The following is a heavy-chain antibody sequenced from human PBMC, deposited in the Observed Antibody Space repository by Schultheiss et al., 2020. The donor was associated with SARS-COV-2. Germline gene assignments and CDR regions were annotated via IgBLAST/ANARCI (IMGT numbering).Heavy chain of an antibody. CDR3: ARVPAGAYYSHLYFYGMDV. V-gene: IGHV1-69*06. CDR2: IIPIFGTA. J-gene: IGHJ6*02. D-gene: IGHD3-22*01. Sequence: SVKVSCKASGGTFTSYGISWVRQAPGQGLEWMGGIIPIFGTANYAQKFQGRVTITADKSTSTAYMELSSLRSDDTAVYYCARVPAGAYYSHLYFYGMDVWGQGTTVTVSS. CDR1: GGTFTSYG.